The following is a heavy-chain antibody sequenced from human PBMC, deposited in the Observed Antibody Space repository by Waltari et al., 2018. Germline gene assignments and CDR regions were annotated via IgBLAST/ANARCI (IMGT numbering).Heavy chain of an antibody. V-gene: IGHV4-61*01. CDR2: GHHSGTF. J-gene: IGHJ4*02. CDR3: VRDAGGDEDLGYFDY. D-gene: IGHD2-21*02. CDR1: GGSVNRGPYY. Sequence: QVQLQESGPGLVKPSETLSLTCSVSGGSVNRGPYYWGWIRQPPGKAMEWIGYGHHSGTFNHNPYLKSRATVLLDVTRNQFSLKVTSVTAADTALYFCVRDAGGDEDLGYFDYWGRGTLVTVSS.